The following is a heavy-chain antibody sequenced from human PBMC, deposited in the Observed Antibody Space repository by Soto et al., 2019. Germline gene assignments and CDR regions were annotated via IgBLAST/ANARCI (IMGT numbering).Heavy chain of an antibody. Sequence: EVQLVESGGGLVQPGGSLRLSCAASGFTFSDHYMDWVRQAPGKGLEWVGRTRNKAYSYTTEYAASVKGRFTISRDDSNNSVYLQMNRLKAVDTDLYVCGRGGLEGGFDDWGQGALVAVSS. J-gene: IGHJ4*02. D-gene: IGHD3-16*01. CDR1: GFTFSDHY. CDR2: TRNKAYSYTT. CDR3: GRGGLEGGFDD. V-gene: IGHV3-72*01.